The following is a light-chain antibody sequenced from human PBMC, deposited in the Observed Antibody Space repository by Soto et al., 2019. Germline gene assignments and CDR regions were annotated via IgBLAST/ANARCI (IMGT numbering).Light chain of an antibody. CDR1: SSDVGRFEY. Sequence: QSALTQPRSVSGPPGQSVTISCTGTSSDVGRFEYVSWYQQHPGEAPKVVVYDITKRPSGVPDRFSGSKSGNTASLTISGLQAEDEADYYCCSYAGIYSYVFGTGTKVTVL. CDR2: DIT. J-gene: IGLJ1*01. CDR3: CSYAGIYSYV. V-gene: IGLV2-11*01.